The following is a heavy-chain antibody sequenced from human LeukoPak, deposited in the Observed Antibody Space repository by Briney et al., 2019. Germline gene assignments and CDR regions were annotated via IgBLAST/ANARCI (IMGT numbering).Heavy chain of an antibody. CDR2: IPYDGSNK. V-gene: IGHV3-30-3*01. D-gene: IGHD4-17*01. J-gene: IGHJ4*02. CDR1: GFTFSSYA. CDR3: AREHYGDLYFDY. Sequence: PGGSLRLSCAASGFTFSSYAMHWVRQAPGKGLEWVAVIPYDGSNKYYADSVKGRFTISRDNSKNALYLQMNSLKAEDTAVYYCAREHYGDLYFDYWGQGTLVTVSS.